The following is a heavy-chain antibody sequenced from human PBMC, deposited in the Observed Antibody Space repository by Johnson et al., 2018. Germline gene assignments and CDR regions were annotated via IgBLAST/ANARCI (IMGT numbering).Heavy chain of an antibody. CDR1: GFTFDDYA. D-gene: IGHD6-19*01. J-gene: IGHJ6*03. Sequence: VQLVESGGVVVQPGGSLRLSCAASGFTFDDYAMHWVRQAPGKGLEWVSLISWDGGSTYYADSVKGRFTISRDNSKNSLYLQMNSLRADDTAVYYCASSLAGYYYMDVWGKVTTVTVSS. CDR2: ISWDGGST. V-gene: IGHV3-43D*03. CDR3: ASSLAGYYYMDV.